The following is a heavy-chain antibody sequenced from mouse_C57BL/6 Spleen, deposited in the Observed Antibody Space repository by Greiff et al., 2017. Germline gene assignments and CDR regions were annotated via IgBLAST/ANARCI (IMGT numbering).Heavy chain of an antibody. CDR1: GYAFSSSW. J-gene: IGHJ1*03. CDR2: IYPGDGDT. Sequence: QVHVKQSGPELVKPGASVKISCKASGYAFSSSWMNWVKQRPGKGLEWIGRIYPGDGDTNYNGKFKGKATLTADKSSSTAYMQLSSLTSEDSAVYFCAREGDWYFDVWGTGTTVTVSS. V-gene: IGHV1-82*01. CDR3: AREGDWYFDV.